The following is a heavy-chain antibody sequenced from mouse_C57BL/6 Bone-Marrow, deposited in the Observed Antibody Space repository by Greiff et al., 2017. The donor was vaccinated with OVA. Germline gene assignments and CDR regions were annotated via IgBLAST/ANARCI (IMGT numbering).Heavy chain of an antibody. D-gene: IGHD3-2*02. CDR1: GYTFTDHT. V-gene: IGHV1-78*01. CDR2: IYPRDGST. J-gene: IGHJ4*01. Sequence: VQGVESDAELVKPGASVKISCKVSGYTFTDHTIHWMKQRPEQGLEWIGYIYPRDGSTKYNEKFKGKATLTADKSSSTAYMQLNSLTSEDSAVYFCASRPTHPYYAMDYWGQGTSVTVSS. CDR3: ASRPTHPYYAMDY.